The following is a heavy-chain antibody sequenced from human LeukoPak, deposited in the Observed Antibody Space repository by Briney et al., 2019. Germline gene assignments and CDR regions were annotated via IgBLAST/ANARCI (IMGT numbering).Heavy chain of an antibody. CDR1: GGTFSSYA. V-gene: IGHV1-69*13. CDR3: ARGKTGYSSGWYQDRDAFDI. CDR2: IIPIFGTA. J-gene: IGHJ3*02. Sequence: ASVKVSCKASGGTFSSYAISWVRQAPGQGLEWMGGIIPIFGTANYAQKFQGRVTITADESTSTAYMELSSLRSEDTAVYYCARGKTGYSSGWYQDRDAFDIWGQGTMVTVSS. D-gene: IGHD6-19*01.